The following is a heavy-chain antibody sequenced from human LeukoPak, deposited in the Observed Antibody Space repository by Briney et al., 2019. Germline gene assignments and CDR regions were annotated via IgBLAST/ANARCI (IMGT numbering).Heavy chain of an antibody. J-gene: IGHJ4*02. CDR1: GYTFTGYY. D-gene: IGHD5-18*01. CDR2: IYPNSGGT. CDR3: ATGRGYSYGFDY. V-gene: IGHV1-2*02. Sequence: EASVKVSCKASGYTFTGYYMYWVRQAPGQGLEWMGWIYPNSGGTNYAQKFQGRVTVTRDTSISTAYMQLSRLRSDDTAVYYCATGRGYSYGFDYWGQGTLVTVSS.